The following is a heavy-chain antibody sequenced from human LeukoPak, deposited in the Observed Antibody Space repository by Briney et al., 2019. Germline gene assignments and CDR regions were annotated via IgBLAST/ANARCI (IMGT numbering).Heavy chain of an antibody. D-gene: IGHD3-22*01. Sequence: SETLSLTCTVSGGSISSYYWSWIRQPPGKGLEWIGYIYYSGSTNYNPSLKSRVTISVDTSKNQFSLKLSSVTAADTAVYYCARGTTEDYYDSSGPDFDYWAREPWSPSPQ. CDR2: IYYSGST. CDR1: GGSISSYY. J-gene: IGHJ4*02. V-gene: IGHV4-59*01. CDR3: ARGTTEDYYDSSGPDFDY.